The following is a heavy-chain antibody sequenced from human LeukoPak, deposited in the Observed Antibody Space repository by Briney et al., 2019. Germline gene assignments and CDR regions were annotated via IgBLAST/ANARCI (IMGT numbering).Heavy chain of an antibody. D-gene: IGHD3-10*01. CDR1: GFTFSNYA. CDR3: ARKYYYGSGSYYAFDY. Sequence: PGGSLRLSCAVSGFTFSNYAMSWVHQAPGKGLEWVSAISSSGRNTFYADSVKGRFTISRDNSKNTLYLQMNSLRAEDTAVYYCARKYYYGSGSYYAFDYWGQGTLVTVSS. V-gene: IGHV3-23*01. J-gene: IGHJ4*02. CDR2: ISSSGRNT.